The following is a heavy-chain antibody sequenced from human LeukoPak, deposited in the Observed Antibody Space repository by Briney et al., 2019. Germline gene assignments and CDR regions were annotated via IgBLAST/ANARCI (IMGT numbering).Heavy chain of an antibody. J-gene: IGHJ3*02. D-gene: IGHD6-13*01. Sequence: GESLKISCQASGYTFSDLWIGWVRQMPGQGLEWMGSVYPADSDTRYSPSFEGHVTISADKSTNTAFLQWSSLKASDTAMYYCARHRGIAAALDAFDIWGQGTMVTVSS. CDR2: VYPADSDT. V-gene: IGHV5-51*01. CDR1: GYTFSDLW. CDR3: ARHRGIAAALDAFDI.